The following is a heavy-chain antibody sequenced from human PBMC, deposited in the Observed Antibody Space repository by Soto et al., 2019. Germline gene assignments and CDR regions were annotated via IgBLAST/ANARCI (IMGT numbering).Heavy chain of an antibody. V-gene: IGHV1-3*01. D-gene: IGHD3-10*01. CDR1: GYTFTNYA. Sequence: ASVKVSCKASGYTFTNYAIHWVRQAPGQRLEWMGWINGGNGNTKYSQKFQGRVTISSDTSASTGYMQLSSLRFEDTAVYYCARGSGDVHYYYDYWGQGTLVTVSS. CDR2: INGGNGNT. J-gene: IGHJ4*02. CDR3: ARGSGDVHYYYDY.